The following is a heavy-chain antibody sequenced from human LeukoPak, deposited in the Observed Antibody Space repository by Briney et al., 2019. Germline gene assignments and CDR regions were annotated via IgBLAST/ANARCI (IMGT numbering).Heavy chain of an antibody. CDR1: GGSFSAYY. CDR3: ARRLGITMNPGAFDI. CDR2: INHSGST. D-gene: IGHD3-22*01. Sequence: SETLSLTCAVYGGSFSAYYWIWIRQPPGKGLEWIGEINHSGSTNYNPSLKSRVTISVDTSKNQFSLKLSSVTAADTAVYYCARRLGITMNPGAFDIWGRGTLVTVSS. J-gene: IGHJ3*02. V-gene: IGHV4-34*01.